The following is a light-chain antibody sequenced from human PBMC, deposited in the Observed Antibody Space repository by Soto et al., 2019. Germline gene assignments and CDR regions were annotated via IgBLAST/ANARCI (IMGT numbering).Light chain of an antibody. CDR3: QSYDSYMSGSV. CDR2: SVS. Sequence: QSALTQPASVSGSPGQSITISCSGTSSDIGAYDHVAWFQQFPGKTPKLVIYSVSNRPSGVSYRFSGSKSGNTASLTISGLQAEDEADYYCQSYDSYMSGSVFGGGTKLTVL. J-gene: IGLJ2*01. CDR1: SSDIGAYDH. V-gene: IGLV2-14*01.